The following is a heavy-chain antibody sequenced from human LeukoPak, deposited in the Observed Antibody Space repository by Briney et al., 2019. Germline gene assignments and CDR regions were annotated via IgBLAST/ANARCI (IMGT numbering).Heavy chain of an antibody. V-gene: IGHV4-38-2*02. CDR1: GYSISSGYY. CDR3: ARDRGQLWLT. J-gene: IGHJ5*02. D-gene: IGHD5-18*01. CDR2: IYHSGST. Sequence: SETLSLTCTVSGYSISSGYYWGWIRQPPGKGLEWIGSIYHSGSTYYNPSLKSRVTISVDTSKNQFSLKLSSVTAADTAVYYCARDRGQLWLTWGQGTLVTVSS.